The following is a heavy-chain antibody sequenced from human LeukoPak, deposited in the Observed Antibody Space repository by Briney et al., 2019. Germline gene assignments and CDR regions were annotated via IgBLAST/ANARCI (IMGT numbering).Heavy chain of an antibody. D-gene: IGHD3-22*01. CDR3: ARDRLTYYYDSSGYFDDAFDI. CDR2: IYYSGST. J-gene: IGHJ3*02. V-gene: IGHV4-39*07. Sequence: SETLSLTCTVSGGSISSSSYYWGWIRQPPGKGLEWIGSIYYSGSTYYNPSLKSRVTISVDTSKNQFSLKLSSVTAADTAVYYCARDRLTYYYDSSGYFDDAFDIWGQGTMVTVSS. CDR1: GGSISSSSYY.